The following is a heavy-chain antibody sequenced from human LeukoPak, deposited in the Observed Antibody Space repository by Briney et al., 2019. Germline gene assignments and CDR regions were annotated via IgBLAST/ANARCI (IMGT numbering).Heavy chain of an antibody. CDR3: AKGSGGSLAGH. D-gene: IGHD1-26*01. J-gene: IGHJ1*01. CDR1: GFTFSSYG. V-gene: IGHV3-30*18. Sequence: QPGRSLRLSCAASGFTFSSYGMHWVRQAPGKGLEWVAVISYDGSNKYYADSVKGRFTISRDNSKNTLYLQMNSLRAEDTAVYYCAKGSGGSLAGHWGQGTLVTVSS. CDR2: ISYDGSNK.